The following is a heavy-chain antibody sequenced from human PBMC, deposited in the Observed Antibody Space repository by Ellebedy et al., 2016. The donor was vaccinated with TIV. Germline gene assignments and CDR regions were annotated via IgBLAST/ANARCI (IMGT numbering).Heavy chain of an antibody. CDR2: IYYSGST. J-gene: IGHJ3*02. D-gene: IGHD6-6*01. CDR3: ARAEYSSSGWGHAFDI. CDR1: GGSISSYY. V-gene: IGHV4-59*01. Sequence: SETLSLTCTVSGGSISSYYWSWIRQPPGKGLEWIGYIYYSGSTNYNPSLKSRVTISVDTSKNQFSLKLSSVTAADTAVYYCARAEYSSSGWGHAFDIWGQGTMVTVSS.